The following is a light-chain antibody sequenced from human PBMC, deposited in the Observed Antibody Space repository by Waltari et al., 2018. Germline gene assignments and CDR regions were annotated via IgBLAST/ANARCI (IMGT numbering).Light chain of an antibody. V-gene: IGLV3-25*03. CDR1: ALPTEY. Sequence: SYELTQSPSQSVSPGQTATITCSGDALPTEYVYWYQQKPGQAPVLIIYKDEERPPGIPDRFSGSSSGTTATLTISGVQAEDEADYYCQSADSSGTYYVFAAGTKVTVL. J-gene: IGLJ1*01. CDR3: QSADSSGTYYV. CDR2: KDE.